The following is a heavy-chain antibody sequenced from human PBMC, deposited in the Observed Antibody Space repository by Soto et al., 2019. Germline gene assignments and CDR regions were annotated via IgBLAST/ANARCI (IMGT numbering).Heavy chain of an antibody. Sequence: QVQLQESGPGLVKPSQTLSLTCTVSGGSISSGGYYWSWIRQHPGKGLEWIGYIYYSGSTYYNPSLKSRVTISVDTSKNQFSLKLSSVTAADTAVYYCARRIEARPLSYYYYYGMDVWGQGTTVTVSS. V-gene: IGHV4-31*03. CDR3: ARRIEARPLSYYYYYGMDV. D-gene: IGHD6-6*01. CDR2: IYYSGST. J-gene: IGHJ6*02. CDR1: GGSISSGGYY.